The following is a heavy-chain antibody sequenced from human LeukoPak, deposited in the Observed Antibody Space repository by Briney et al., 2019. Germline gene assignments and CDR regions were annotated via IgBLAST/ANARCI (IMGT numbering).Heavy chain of an antibody. CDR1: GFAFSRYS. CDR2: ISPDSNNT. J-gene: IGHJ4*02. V-gene: IGHV3-21*01. D-gene: IGHD3-3*01. CDR3: SRLLLESSPPNDF. Sequence: GGSLRLSCAASGFAFSRYSMNWVRQAPGKGLEWVSSISPDSNNTYYADSVRGRFTMSRDDSQNSLHLRMNSLRADDTAVYYCSRLLLESSPPNDFWGGGTLVAVPS.